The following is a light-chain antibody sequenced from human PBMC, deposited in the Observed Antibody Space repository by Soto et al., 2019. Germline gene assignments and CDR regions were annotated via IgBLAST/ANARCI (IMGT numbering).Light chain of an antibody. Sequence: QSVLPQPASVSGSPGPSITISCTGTSSDVGSYNLVSWYQQHPGKAPKLMIYEGSKRPSGVSNRFSGSKSGNTASLTISGLQAEDEADYYCCSYAGSSSYVFGTGTKGTVL. CDR1: SSDVGSYNL. J-gene: IGLJ1*01. CDR2: EGS. CDR3: CSYAGSSSYV. V-gene: IGLV2-23*01.